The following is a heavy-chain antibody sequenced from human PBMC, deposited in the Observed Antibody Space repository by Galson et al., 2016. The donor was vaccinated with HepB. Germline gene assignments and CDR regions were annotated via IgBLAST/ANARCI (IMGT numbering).Heavy chain of an antibody. CDR2: IKEDGSEQ. Sequence: SPRLSCAASGFTFSRAWMTWVRQAPGKGLEWVANIKEDGSEQFSVDAAKGRSTISRDNAKSSLYLHMNSLRAQDTAVYHCARDPAQRSCNGANCWGAFDIWGQGTMVTVSS. CDR3: ARDPAQRSCNGANCWGAFDI. V-gene: IGHV3-7*01. D-gene: IGHD2-15*01. CDR1: GFTFSRAW. J-gene: IGHJ3*02.